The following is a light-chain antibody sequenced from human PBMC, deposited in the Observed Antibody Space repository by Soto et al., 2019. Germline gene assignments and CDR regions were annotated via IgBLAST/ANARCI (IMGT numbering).Light chain of an antibody. J-gene: IGKJ4*01. CDR1: QSVDRN. CDR3: QQYDSWPLT. Sequence: EIVMTQSPGTLSESTEEGATLSCRASQSVDRNLAWYQQKPGQAPRLLIYGASTRPTGIPDRFSGSGSGTEFSLTISSLQSEDFAVYYCQQYDSWPLTFGGGTKVEIK. V-gene: IGKV3D-15*01. CDR2: GAS.